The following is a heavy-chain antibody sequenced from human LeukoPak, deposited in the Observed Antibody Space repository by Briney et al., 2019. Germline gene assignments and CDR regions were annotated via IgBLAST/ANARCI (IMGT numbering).Heavy chain of an antibody. V-gene: IGHV4-4*07. Sequence: SETLSLTCTVSGGSIRSYYLTWIRQPAGKGLEWIGRIYTTGSTNYNPSLNSRVTMSVDTSKKQFSLKLSSVTAADTAVYYCARQIAMAGKAGFDYWGQGTLVTVSS. D-gene: IGHD6-19*01. CDR3: ARQIAMAGKAGFDY. CDR1: GGSIRSYY. CDR2: IYTTGST. J-gene: IGHJ4*02.